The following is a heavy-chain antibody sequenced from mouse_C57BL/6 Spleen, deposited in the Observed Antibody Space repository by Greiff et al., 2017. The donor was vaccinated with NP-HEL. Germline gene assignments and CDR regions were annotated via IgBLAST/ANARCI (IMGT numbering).Heavy chain of an antibody. V-gene: IGHV1-19*01. CDR3: ARRGYYGSSWYFDV. CDR1: GYTFTDYY. CDR2: INPYNGGT. J-gene: IGHJ1*03. D-gene: IGHD1-1*01. Sequence: EVQLQQSGPVLVKPGASVKMSCKASGYTFTDYYMNWVKQSHGKSLEWIGVINPYNGGTSYNQKFKGKATLTVDKSSSTAYMELNSLTSEDSAVYYCARRGYYGSSWYFDVWGTGTTVTVSS.